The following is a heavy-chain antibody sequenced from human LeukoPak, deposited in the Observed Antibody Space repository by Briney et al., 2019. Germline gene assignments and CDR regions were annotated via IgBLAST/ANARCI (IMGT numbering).Heavy chain of an antibody. CDR3: ARHVPIFGVVRAFDI. CDR1: GGSISSYY. J-gene: IGHJ3*02. CDR2: IYTSGST. V-gene: IGHV4-4*07. D-gene: IGHD3-3*01. Sequence: SETLSLTCTVSGGSISSYYWDWIRQPAGKGLEWIGRIYTSGSTNYNPSLKSRVTISVGTSKNQFSLKLSSVTAADTAVYYCARHVPIFGVVRAFDIWGQGTMVTVSS.